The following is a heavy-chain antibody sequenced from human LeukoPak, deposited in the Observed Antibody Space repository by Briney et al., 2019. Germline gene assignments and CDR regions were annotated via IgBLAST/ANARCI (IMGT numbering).Heavy chain of an antibody. Sequence: ASVKVSCKASGYTFTSYDINWVRQATGQGLEWMGWMNPNSGNTGYAQKFQGRVTMTRNTSISTAYMELSSLRSEDTAVYYCARLGYSSGWYLGYYYYYGMDVWGQGTTVTVSS. V-gene: IGHV1-8*01. CDR3: ARLGYSSGWYLGYYYYYGMDV. D-gene: IGHD6-19*01. CDR1: GYTFTSYD. J-gene: IGHJ6*02. CDR2: MNPNSGNT.